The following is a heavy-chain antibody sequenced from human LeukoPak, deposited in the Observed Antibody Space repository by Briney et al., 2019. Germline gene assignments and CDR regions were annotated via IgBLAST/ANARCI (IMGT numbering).Heavy chain of an antibody. J-gene: IGHJ5*02. CDR3: ARDWGASGWYNWFDP. V-gene: IGHV3-30*19. CDR2: IAHDGVSK. Sequence: GWSLRLSCATSGFTLNNYGMHWVRQAPGKGLEWVAIIAHDGVSKYYTDSVKGRLTISRDNSRNTLYLQMDSLRPEDTAVYYCARDWGASGWYNWFDPWGQGTLVTVSS. D-gene: IGHD6-19*01. CDR1: GFTLNNYG.